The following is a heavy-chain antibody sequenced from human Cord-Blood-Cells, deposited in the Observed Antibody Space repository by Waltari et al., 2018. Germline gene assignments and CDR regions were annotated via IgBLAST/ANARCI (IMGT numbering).Heavy chain of an antibody. CDR2: SKSKTYGGTT. CDR3: TTDSIAAAEGY. V-gene: IGHV3-15*01. J-gene: IGHJ4*02. D-gene: IGHD6-13*01. CDR1: GFTFSNAW. Sequence: EVQLVESGGGLVKPGGSLRLSCAASGFTFSNAWMSWVRQAPGKGLEWVGRSKSKTYGGTTDYGAPVKGRFTISRDDAKNTLYLQRNSLKTEDTAVYDCTTDSIAAAEGYWGQGTLVTVSA.